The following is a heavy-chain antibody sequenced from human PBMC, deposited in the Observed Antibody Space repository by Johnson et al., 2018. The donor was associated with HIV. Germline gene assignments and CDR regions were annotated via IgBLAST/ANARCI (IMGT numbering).Heavy chain of an antibody. V-gene: IGHV3-64*01. CDR2: ISSNGGST. Sequence: VQLVESGGGLVQPGGSLRLSCAASGFTFSSYAMHWVRQAPGKGLEYVSAISSNGGSTYYANSVNGRFTISRDNSKNTLYLQMGSLRAEDMAVYYCAKVHIQARWSAAFDIWGQGTLVTVSS. CDR1: GFTFSSYA. D-gene: IGHD6-6*01. J-gene: IGHJ3*02. CDR3: AKVHIQARWSAAFDI.